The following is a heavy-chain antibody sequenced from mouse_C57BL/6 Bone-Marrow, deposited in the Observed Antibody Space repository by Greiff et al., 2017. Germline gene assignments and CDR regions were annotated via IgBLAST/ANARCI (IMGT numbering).Heavy chain of an antibody. D-gene: IGHD1-1*01. CDR2: IYPRDGST. V-gene: IGHV1-78*01. J-gene: IGHJ2*01. Sequence: VQLQQSDAELVKPGASVKISCKVSGYPFPDHPIHWMTQRPEQCLEWIGYIYPRDGSTKYNEKFKGKATLTADKSSSTAYMQLNSLTSEDSAVYFCARDYGSSCDYWGQGTTLTVSS. CDR3: ARDYGSSCDY. CDR1: GYPFPDHP.